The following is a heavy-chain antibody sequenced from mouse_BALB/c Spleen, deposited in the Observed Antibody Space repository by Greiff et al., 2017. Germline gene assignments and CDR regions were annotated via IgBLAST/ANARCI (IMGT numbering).Heavy chain of an antibody. CDR2: ILPGSGST. CDR3: ARGVRDDAMDY. Sequence: VKLMESGAELMKPGASVKISCKATGYTFSSYWIEWVKQRPGHGLEWIGEILPGSGSTNYNEKFKGKATFTADTSSNTAYMQLSSLTSEDSAVYCCARGVRDDAMDYWGQGTSVTVSS. D-gene: IGHD2-14*01. V-gene: IGHV1-9*01. J-gene: IGHJ4*01. CDR1: GYTFSSYW.